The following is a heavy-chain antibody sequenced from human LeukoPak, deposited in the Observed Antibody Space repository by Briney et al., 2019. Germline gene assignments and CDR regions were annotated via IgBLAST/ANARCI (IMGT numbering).Heavy chain of an antibody. CDR3: AKDETFTTVTTAPSGY. CDR1: GFTFSTYA. Sequence: SGGSLRLSCAGSGFTFSTYAVNWVRQAPGKGLEWVSAISGSGGSTYYADSVKGRFTISRDNSKNTLYLQMNSLRAEDTAVYYCAKDETFTTVTTAPSGYWGQGTLVTVSS. V-gene: IGHV3-23*01. J-gene: IGHJ4*02. CDR2: ISGSGGST. D-gene: IGHD4-17*01.